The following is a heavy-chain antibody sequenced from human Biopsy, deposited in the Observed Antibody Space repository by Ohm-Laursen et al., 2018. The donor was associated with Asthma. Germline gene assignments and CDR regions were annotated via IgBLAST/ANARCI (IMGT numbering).Heavy chain of an antibody. CDR3: ARAVSSSSYWYFDL. J-gene: IGHJ2*01. D-gene: IGHD6-6*01. CDR2: IYYSGRT. Sequence: SDTLSLTCLVSGDAMSTSGSYWGWIRQSPGKGLEWIGSIYYSGRTYYNPSLESRVTISADMSKNHFSLKVTSVTAADTAVYYCARAVSSSSYWYFDLWGRGDLVTVSS. CDR1: GDAMSTSGSY. V-gene: IGHV4-39*02.